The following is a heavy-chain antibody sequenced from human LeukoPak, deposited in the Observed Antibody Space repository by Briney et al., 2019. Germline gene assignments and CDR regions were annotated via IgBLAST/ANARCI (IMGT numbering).Heavy chain of an antibody. CDR2: IVPNSGGT. CDR1: GYTFTDYY. Sequence: ASVKVSCKASGYTFTDYYIHWGRQAPGQGLEWMGWIVPNSGGTSFAQNFQGRVTMTRDTSITTTYMELSSLRSDDTAVYYCARGPAWGLDYWGQGTLVTVSS. J-gene: IGHJ4*02. V-gene: IGHV1-2*02. CDR3: ARGPAWGLDY. D-gene: IGHD7-27*01.